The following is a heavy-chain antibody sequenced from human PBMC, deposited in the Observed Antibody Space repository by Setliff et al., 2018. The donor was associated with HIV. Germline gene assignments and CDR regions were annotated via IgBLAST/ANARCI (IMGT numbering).Heavy chain of an antibody. J-gene: IGHJ6*03. D-gene: IGHD6-19*01. CDR3: ARGESIAVAYYHYYYMDV. V-gene: IGHV1-18*01. CDR2: ISVYNGNT. CDR1: GYTFTSYG. Sequence: ASVKVSCKASGYTFTSYGVTWVRQAPGQGLEWMGWISVYNGNTIYAQKLQGRVTMTTDTSTSTAYMELRSLRSDDTAVYYCARGESIAVAYYHYYYMDVWGKGTTVTVSS.